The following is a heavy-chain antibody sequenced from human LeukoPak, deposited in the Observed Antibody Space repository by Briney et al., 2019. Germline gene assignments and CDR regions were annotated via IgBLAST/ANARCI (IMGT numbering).Heavy chain of an antibody. Sequence: PSETLSLPCTVSGGSVSSGSYYWSWIRQPPGKGLEWIGCIYYSGSTNYNPSLKSRVTISVDASKNQFSLKLSSVTAADTAVYYCARGASTSTFDYWGQGTLVTVSS. D-gene: IGHD1-1*01. J-gene: IGHJ4*02. CDR2: IYYSGST. V-gene: IGHV4-61*01. CDR1: GGSVSSGSYY. CDR3: ARGASTSTFDY.